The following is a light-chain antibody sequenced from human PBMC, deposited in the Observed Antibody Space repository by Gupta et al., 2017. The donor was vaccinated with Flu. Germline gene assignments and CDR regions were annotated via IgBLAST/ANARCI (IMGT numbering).Light chain of an antibody. Sequence: SPGERATINCKSSQSRLYNPNNKNYLASHQKKPGQPPKALIYWASTRGSGVPDRFSGNASGTDFTLSISNLHAEDVAVYYCHHDADTCISFGGGTMVEIK. CDR2: WAS. V-gene: IGKV4-1*01. J-gene: IGKJ4*01. CDR3: HHDADTCIS. CDR1: QSRLYNPNNKNY.